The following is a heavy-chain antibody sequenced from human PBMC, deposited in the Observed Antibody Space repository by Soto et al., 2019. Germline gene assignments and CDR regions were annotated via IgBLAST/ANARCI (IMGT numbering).Heavy chain of an antibody. D-gene: IGHD3-16*01. V-gene: IGHV5-51*01. CDR2: VYPGDSDT. CDR1: GYNFSTYW. CDR3: ARRGKAFDI. J-gene: IGHJ3*02. Sequence: KISWKAFGYNFSTYWIGWVRQMPGKGLEWMGIVYPGDSDTRYSPSLQGQVTLSADKSISTAYLQWSSLKASDTAMYYCARRGKAFDIWGQGTMVTVSS.